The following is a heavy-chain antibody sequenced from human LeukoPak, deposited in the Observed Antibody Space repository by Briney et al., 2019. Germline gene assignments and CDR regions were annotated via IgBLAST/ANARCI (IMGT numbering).Heavy chain of an antibody. Sequence: GESLKISCKGSGYSFTSYWIGWVRQMPGKGLEWMGIIYPGDSDTRYSPSFQGQVTISADTSISTAYLQWSSMNASATAMYYCARSWDSSSVDAFDIWGQGTMVTVSS. CDR3: ARSWDSSSVDAFDI. CDR2: IYPGDSDT. CDR1: GYSFTSYW. V-gene: IGHV5-51*01. J-gene: IGHJ3*02. D-gene: IGHD6-6*01.